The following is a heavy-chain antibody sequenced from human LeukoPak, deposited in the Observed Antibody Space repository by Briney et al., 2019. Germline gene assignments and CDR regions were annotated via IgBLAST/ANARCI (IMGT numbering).Heavy chain of an antibody. CDR1: GGSFSGYY. Sequence: PSETLSLTCAVYGGSFSGYYWSWVRQAPGKGLEWVSYISSSSSTIYYADSVKGRFTISRDNAKNSLYLQMNSLRAEDTAVYYCARSGTYGDYGYYGMDVWGQGTTVTVSS. CDR3: ARSGTYGDYGYYGMDV. CDR2: ISSSSSTI. J-gene: IGHJ6*02. V-gene: IGHV3-48*01. D-gene: IGHD4-17*01.